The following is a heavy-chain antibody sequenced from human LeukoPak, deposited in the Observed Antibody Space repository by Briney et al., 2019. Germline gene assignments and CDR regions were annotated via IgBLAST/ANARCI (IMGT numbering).Heavy chain of an antibody. Sequence: GRSLSLSCVASGITFSSFGMHWVRQAPGKGLEWVAFIWYDGSNEYYADSVKGRFTIFRDNSKNTLYLQMNSLRGDDTAVYYCARDSPLTAGPFDPWGQGTLVTVSS. D-gene: IGHD7-27*01. J-gene: IGHJ5*02. CDR1: GITFSSFG. CDR3: ARDSPLTAGPFDP. CDR2: IWYDGSNE. V-gene: IGHV3-33*01.